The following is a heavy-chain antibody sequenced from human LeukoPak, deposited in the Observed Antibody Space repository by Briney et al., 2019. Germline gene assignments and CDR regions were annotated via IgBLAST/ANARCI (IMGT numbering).Heavy chain of an antibody. CDR2: FDPEDGET. V-gene: IGHV1-24*01. CDR3: ATCSLYGSGWYYGMDV. J-gene: IGHJ6*02. D-gene: IGHD6-19*01. CDR1: GYTLTELP. Sequence: ASVKVSCKVSGYTLTELPMHWVRQAPGKGLEWMGGFDPEDGETIYAQKFQGRVTMTEDTSTDTAYMELSSLRSEDTAVYYCATCSLYGSGWYYGMDVWGQGTTVTVSS.